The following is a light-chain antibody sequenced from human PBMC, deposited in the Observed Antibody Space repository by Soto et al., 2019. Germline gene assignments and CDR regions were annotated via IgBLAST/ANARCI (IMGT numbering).Light chain of an antibody. J-gene: IGLJ2*01. CDR1: SSDVGGYNY. CDR2: DVS. Sequence: QSALTQPASVSGSPGQSITISCTGTSSDVGGYNYVSWYQQHPGKAPKLMIYDVSNRPSGVSNRFSGSKSGNTASLTISGLQAEDEADYYCSSYTSSSTPSVVFGGGTKLTGL. CDR3: SSYTSSSTPSVV. V-gene: IGLV2-14*01.